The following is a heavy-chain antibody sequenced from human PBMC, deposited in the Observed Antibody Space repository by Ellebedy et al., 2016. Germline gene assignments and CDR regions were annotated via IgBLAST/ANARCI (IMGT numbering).Heavy chain of an antibody. CDR2: IIPIVGIA. CDR1: GGTFSSYA. Sequence: ASVKVSCKASGGTFSSYAISWVRQAPGQGLEWMGRIIPIVGIAIYAQKFQGRVTITADKSTSTAYMELSSLRSEDTGAYYCARAEDTAMVFDYWGQGTLVTVSS. V-gene: IGHV1-69*04. D-gene: IGHD5-18*01. CDR3: ARAEDTAMVFDY. J-gene: IGHJ4*02.